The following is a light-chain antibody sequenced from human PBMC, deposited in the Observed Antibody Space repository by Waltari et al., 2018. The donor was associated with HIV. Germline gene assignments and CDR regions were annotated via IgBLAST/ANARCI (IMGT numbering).Light chain of an antibody. CDR2: KVS. Sequence: DVVLTQSPLSLHVTLGQPASISCKSTETLVSTDGNTYWSWFYQRPGQSPRRLIHKVSNRDSGVPDRFSGSGSGTDFTLKISRVEAEDVGIYYCMQNTFWPPYTFGQGTKLEIK. CDR1: ETLVSTDGNTY. V-gene: IGKV2-30*01. J-gene: IGKJ2*01. CDR3: MQNTFWPPYT.